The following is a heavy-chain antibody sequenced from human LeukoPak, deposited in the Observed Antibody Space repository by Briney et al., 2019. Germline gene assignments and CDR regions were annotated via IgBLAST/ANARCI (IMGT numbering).Heavy chain of an antibody. J-gene: IGHJ3*02. CDR2: IYYSGST. D-gene: IGHD3-22*01. CDR3: ARHMAYDSSGYYSGSDAFDI. Sequence: SETLSLTCTVSGGSISSSSYYWGWIRQPPGTGLEWIGSIYYSGSTYYNPSLKSRVTISVDTSKNQFSLKLSSVTAADTAVYYCARHMAYDSSGYYSGSDAFDIWGQGTMVTVSS. CDR1: GGSISSSSYY. V-gene: IGHV4-39*01.